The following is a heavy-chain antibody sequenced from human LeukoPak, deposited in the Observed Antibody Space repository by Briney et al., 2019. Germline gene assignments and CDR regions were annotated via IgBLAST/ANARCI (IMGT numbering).Heavy chain of an antibody. CDR2: IYYSGST. Sequence: SETLSLTCTVSGDSISNYYWSWIRQPPGKGLEWIGFIYYSGSTNYNPSLKSRVTISVDTSKNQFSLKLSSVSAADTAVYYCAGRVGGWFDPWGQGTLVTVSS. CDR1: GDSISNYY. D-gene: IGHD3-16*01. CDR3: AGRVGGWFDP. J-gene: IGHJ5*02. V-gene: IGHV4-59*08.